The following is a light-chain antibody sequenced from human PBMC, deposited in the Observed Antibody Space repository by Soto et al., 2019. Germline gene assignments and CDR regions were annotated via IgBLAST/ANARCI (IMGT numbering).Light chain of an antibody. J-gene: IGKJ1*01. CDR1: QSISSW. Sequence: EIQMTQSPSSLSASVGDRVTITWRASQSISSWLAWYQQKPGKAPKLLIYKASTLKSGVPSRFSGSGSGTEFTLTISSLQPDDFATYYCQHYNSYSEAFGQGTKVDIK. V-gene: IGKV1-5*03. CDR2: KAS. CDR3: QHYNSYSEA.